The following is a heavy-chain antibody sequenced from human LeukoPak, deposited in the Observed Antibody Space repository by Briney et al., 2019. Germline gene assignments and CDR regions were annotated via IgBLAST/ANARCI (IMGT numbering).Heavy chain of an antibody. CDR3: ARWRGSTSERSDY. J-gene: IGHJ4*02. V-gene: IGHV3-7*01. Sequence: GGSLRLSCTASGFTFSDYWMTWVRQAPGKGLEWVSNIKQDGSEKYYVDSVKGRFTISRDNAKNSLYLQMDSLRVEDTATYYCARWRGSTSERSDYWGQGTLVTV. D-gene: IGHD2-2*01. CDR2: IKQDGSEK. CDR1: GFTFSDYW.